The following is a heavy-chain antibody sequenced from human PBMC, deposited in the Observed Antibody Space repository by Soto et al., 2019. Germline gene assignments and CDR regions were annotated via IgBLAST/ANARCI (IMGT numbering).Heavy chain of an antibody. D-gene: IGHD3-16*01. J-gene: IGHJ4*02. CDR3: GGEEGGGVY. CDR2: IVVGSGNT. CDR1: GFTFTSSA. V-gene: IGHV1-58*01. Sequence: QMQLVQSGPEVKKPGTSVKVSCKASGFTFTSSAVQWVRQARGQRLEWIGWIVVGSGNTNYAKKFQERVTITRDMSTSTTYMELGSRGPEDPAVYYCGGEEGGGVYWGQGTLVTVSS.